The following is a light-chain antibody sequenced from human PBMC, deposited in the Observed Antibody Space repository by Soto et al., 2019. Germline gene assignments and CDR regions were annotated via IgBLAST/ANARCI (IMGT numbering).Light chain of an antibody. V-gene: IGLV2-8*01. CDR3: SSDAGNDKYV. J-gene: IGLJ1*01. Sequence: QSVLTQPPSASGSPGQSVTISCTGTSSDVGGYNYVSWYQHHPGKAPKLMIYEVSKRPSGVPDRFSGSKSGNTASLTVSGLQADDEADYYCSSDAGNDKYVFGSGSMVTV. CDR1: SSDVGGYNY. CDR2: EVS.